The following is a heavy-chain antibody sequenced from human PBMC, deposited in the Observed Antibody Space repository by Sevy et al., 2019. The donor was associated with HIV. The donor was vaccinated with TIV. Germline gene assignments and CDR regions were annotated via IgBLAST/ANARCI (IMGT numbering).Heavy chain of an antibody. J-gene: IGHJ4*02. CDR2: INQDGSTK. V-gene: IGHV3-7*01. CDR1: GFTLDAYW. Sequence: GGSLRLSCAASGFTLDAYWMHWVRQAPGKGLEWLDNINQDGSTKYYAASVKGRFTISRDNAKNLVYLQMNSMGPEDTGLYYCARAIAAAAGFWGQGTLVTVSS. D-gene: IGHD6-13*01. CDR3: ARAIAAAAGF.